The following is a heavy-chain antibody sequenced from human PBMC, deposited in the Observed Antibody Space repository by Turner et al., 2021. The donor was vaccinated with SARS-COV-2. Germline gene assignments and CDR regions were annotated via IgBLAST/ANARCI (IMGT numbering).Heavy chain of an antibody. CDR2: IYSGGST. CDR1: GFVASSNS. CDR3: ARPFGTAVVPPS. J-gene: IGHJ6*02. Sequence: EVQLVETGGGLVQPGGSLRPSCAASGFVASSNSMNWVRQAPGKGLEWISVIYSGGSTYYADSVKGRFTISRDSSKNTLYLQMNSLRAEDTAVYYCARPFGTAVVPPSWGQGTTVTVSS. V-gene: IGHV3-53*02. D-gene: IGHD2-2*01.